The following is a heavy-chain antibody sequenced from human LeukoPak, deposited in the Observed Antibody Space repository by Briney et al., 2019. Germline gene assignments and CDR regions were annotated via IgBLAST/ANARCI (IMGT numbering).Heavy chain of an antibody. V-gene: IGHV4-34*01. J-gene: IGHJ4*02. Sequence: PSETLSLTCAVYGGSFSGYYWSWIRQPPGKGLEWIGEINHSGSTNYNPSLKSRVTISVDTSKNQFSLKLSSVTAADTAVYYCARGLSTYYYDSSGYYALAYWGQGTLVTVSS. CDR1: GGSFSGYY. CDR3: ARGLSTYYYDSSGYYALAY. CDR2: INHSGST. D-gene: IGHD3-22*01.